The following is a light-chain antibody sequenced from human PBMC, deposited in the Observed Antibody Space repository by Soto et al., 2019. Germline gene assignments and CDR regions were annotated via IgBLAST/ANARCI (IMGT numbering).Light chain of an antibody. J-gene: IGKJ1*01. V-gene: IGKV3-15*01. CDR3: QQYNNWPPDRT. CDR1: QSVSSN. CDR2: GAS. Sequence: EIVMTQSPATLFVSPGERATLSCRASQSVSSNLAWYQQKPGQAPRRLIYGASTRATGIPARFSGSGSGTEFTLTISSLQSEDFAIYFCQQYNNWPPDRTFGQGTKVEIK.